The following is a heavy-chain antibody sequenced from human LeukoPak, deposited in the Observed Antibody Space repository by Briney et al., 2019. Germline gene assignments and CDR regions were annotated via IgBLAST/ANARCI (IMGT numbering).Heavy chain of an antibody. Sequence: GRSLRLSCAASGFTFSTYGMHWVRQAPGKGLEWVALIWNDEINKYYADFVKGRFTISRDNSKNTLLLQMDSLRAEDTAVYYCARDIGDCSSGTCYSDYFDYWGQGTLVTVSS. D-gene: IGHD2-15*01. V-gene: IGHV3-33*01. CDR1: GFTFSTYG. J-gene: IGHJ4*02. CDR2: IWNDEINK. CDR3: ARDIGDCSSGTCYSDYFDY.